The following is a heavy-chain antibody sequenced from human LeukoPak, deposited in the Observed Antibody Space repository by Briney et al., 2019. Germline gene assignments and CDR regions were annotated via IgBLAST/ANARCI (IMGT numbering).Heavy chain of an antibody. CDR2: VSSDGSEG. CDR3: ARSSYSSSSSV. CDR1: GFTFSGFW. V-gene: IGHV3-7*03. Sequence: GGSLRLSCAVSGFTFSGFWMSWSRQAPGKGLEWVASVSSDGSEGYYADVVKGRFTISRDNAKNSLYLQINSLRAEDTAVYYCARSSYSSSSSVWGQGTMVTVSS. J-gene: IGHJ3*01. D-gene: IGHD6-6*01.